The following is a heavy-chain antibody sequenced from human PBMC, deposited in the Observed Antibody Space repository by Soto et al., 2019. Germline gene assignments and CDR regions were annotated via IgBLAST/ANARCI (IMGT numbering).Heavy chain of an antibody. J-gene: IGHJ4*02. CDR1: GSNFNACG. CDR2: ISSHTGNT. V-gene: IGHV1-18*01. CDR3: VRDCVTAVTIHYLDF. Sequence: QVEVVQSGPEVKKPGASVNVSCKASGSNFNACGISWVRQAPGQGLEWMGWISSHTGNTNYSQNLQGGVTLTTDTSSTIVYMEVRSPTSQYTAVYCWVRDCVTAVTIHYLDFGGQGSLVTVSS. D-gene: IGHD4-17*01.